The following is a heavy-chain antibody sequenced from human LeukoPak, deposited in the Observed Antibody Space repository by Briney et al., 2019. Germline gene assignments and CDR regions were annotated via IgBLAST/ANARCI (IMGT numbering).Heavy chain of an antibody. J-gene: IGHJ5*02. CDR3: AREEEYCSSTSCSRWFDP. CDR2: INHSGST. D-gene: IGHD2-2*01. CDR1: GGSFSGYY. V-gene: IGHV4-34*01. Sequence: PSETLSLTCAVYGGSFSGYYWSWIRQPPGKGLEWIGEINHSGSTNYNPSLKSRVTISVDRSKNQFSLKLSSVTAADTAVYYCAREEEYCSSTSCSRWFDPWGQGTLVTVSS.